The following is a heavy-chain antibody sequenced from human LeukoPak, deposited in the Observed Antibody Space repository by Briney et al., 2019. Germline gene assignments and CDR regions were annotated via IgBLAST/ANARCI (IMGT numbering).Heavy chain of an antibody. CDR3: ASLGTTPKGDPFDY. CDR2: IYYSGST. J-gene: IGHJ4*02. Sequence: SETLSLTCTVSGGSISSSSYYWGWIRQPPGKGLEWIGSIYYSGSTYYNPSLKSRVTISVDTSKNQFSLKLSSVTAADTAVYYCASLGTTPKGDPFDYWGQGTLVTVSS. CDR1: GGSISSSSYY. V-gene: IGHV4-39*01. D-gene: IGHD4-11*01.